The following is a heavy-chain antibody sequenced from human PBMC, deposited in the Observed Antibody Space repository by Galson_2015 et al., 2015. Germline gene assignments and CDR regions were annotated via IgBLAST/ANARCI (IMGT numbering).Heavy chain of an antibody. J-gene: IGHJ3*01. V-gene: IGHV3-33*01. CDR1: GFTFSSHG. CDR3: VRDRSMAYFDV. CDR2: IWYDGSNK. Sequence: SLRLSCAASGFTFSSHGMHWVCQAPGKGLEWVAVIWYDGSNKYYADSVKGRFTFSRDNSKNTLYLQMNSLGAEDTAVYYCVRDRSMAYFDVWGQETMVTVTS. D-gene: IGHD2/OR15-2a*01.